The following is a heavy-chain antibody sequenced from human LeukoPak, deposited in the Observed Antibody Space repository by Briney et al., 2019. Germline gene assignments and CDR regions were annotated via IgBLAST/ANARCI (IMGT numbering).Heavy chain of an antibody. J-gene: IGHJ3*02. V-gene: IGHV4-4*07. D-gene: IGHD2-8*01. CDR3: ARLNGDGFDI. Sequence: PSETLSLTWSVSGVSLDEYYWYWIRQSAGKRLEWIGRIYSSGSTNYAPSLKSRVTMSIDTSKRHLSLKLSSVTAADTGFYYCARLNGDGFDIWGQGTKVTVSS. CDR2: IYSSGST. CDR1: GVSLDEYY.